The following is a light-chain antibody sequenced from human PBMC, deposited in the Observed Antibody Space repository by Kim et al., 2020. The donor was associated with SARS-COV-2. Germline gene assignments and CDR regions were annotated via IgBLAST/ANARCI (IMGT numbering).Light chain of an antibody. Sequence: LLLAPGERATRSCRASQSVGSSLGWYQQKPGQAPRLIIYDTSYRATGIPARFSGSGSGSDFTLTISRLEPEDFAVYHCQQHFNGYTFGQGTKLEI. CDR1: QSVGSS. V-gene: IGKV3-11*01. CDR3: QQHFNGYT. J-gene: IGKJ2*01. CDR2: DTS.